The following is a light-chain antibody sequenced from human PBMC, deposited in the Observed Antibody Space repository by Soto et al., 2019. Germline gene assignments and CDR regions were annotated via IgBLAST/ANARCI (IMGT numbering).Light chain of an antibody. J-gene: IGKJ4*01. CDR2: GAS. CDR1: QSVSSSY. CDR3: QQYGSSPTLT. Sequence: EIVLTQSPGTLSLSPGERATLSCRASQSVSSSYLAWYQQKPGQAPRLLIYGASSRATGTPDRFNGSGSGTDFTLTISRLEPEDFAVYYCQQYGSSPTLTFGGGTKVEIK. V-gene: IGKV3-20*01.